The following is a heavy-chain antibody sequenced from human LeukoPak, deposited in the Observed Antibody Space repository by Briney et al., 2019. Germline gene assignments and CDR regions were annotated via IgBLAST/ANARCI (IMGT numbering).Heavy chain of an antibody. J-gene: IGHJ3*02. Sequence: ASVKVSCKASGYTFSDYYVHWVRQAPGQGLEWMGWINPRSGDTNYLEKFQGRVTVTRDTSISAAYLELNRLTSDDTAVYFCAREGGADTTWWKAFDMWGQGTLVSVSS. V-gene: IGHV1-2*02. D-gene: IGHD2-21*01. CDR1: GYTFSDYY. CDR3: AREGGADTTWWKAFDM. CDR2: INPRSGDT.